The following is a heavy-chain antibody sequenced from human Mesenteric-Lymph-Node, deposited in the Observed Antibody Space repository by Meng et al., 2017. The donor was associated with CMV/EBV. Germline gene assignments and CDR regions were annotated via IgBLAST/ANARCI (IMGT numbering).Heavy chain of an antibody. CDR3: ARDFRGLDYYGSGSYPRPYYFDY. D-gene: IGHD3-10*01. J-gene: IGHJ4*02. V-gene: IGHV3-11*06. CDR1: Y. CDR2: ISSSSSYT. Sequence: YMRWIRQAPGKGLEWVSYISSSSSYTNYADSVKGRFTISRDNAKNLLYLQMNSLRAEDTAVYYCARDFRGLDYYGSGSYPRPYYFDYWGQGTLVTVSS.